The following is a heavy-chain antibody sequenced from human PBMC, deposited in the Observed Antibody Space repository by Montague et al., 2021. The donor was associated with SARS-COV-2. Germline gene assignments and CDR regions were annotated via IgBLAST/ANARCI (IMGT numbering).Heavy chain of an antibody. D-gene: IGHD3-10*01. J-gene: IGHJ6*02. CDR1: GGSFSGYY. Sequence: SETLSLTCAVYGGSFSGYYWSWIRQPPGKGLEWIGEINHSGSTNYNPSLKSRVTISVDTSKNQFSLKLSSVTAADMAVYYCARVCYYGSGTSLGMDVWGQGTTVTVSS. CDR2: INHSGST. CDR3: ARVCYYGSGTSLGMDV. V-gene: IGHV4-34*01.